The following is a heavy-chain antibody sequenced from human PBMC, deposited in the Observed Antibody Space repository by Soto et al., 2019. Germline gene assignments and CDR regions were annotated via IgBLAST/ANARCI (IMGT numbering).Heavy chain of an antibody. J-gene: IGHJ5*01. Sequence: GESLKISCKASGYNFTAFWIHWVRQTPGKGLEWLGKIDPSDSYTNYSPSFEGHVTISTDKSTTTAFLQWSSLRASDTALYYCTRVHKNWFDSWAQGTMVTGSS. CDR2: IDPSDSYT. V-gene: IGHV5-10-1*01. CDR1: GYNFTAFW. CDR3: TRVHKNWFDS.